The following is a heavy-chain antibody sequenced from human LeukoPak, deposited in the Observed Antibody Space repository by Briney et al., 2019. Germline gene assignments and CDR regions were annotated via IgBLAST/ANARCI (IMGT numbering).Heavy chain of an antibody. Sequence: GGSLRLSCAASGFTFSSYAMSWVRQAPGKGLEWVSAISGSGGRTYYADSVKGRFTISRDNSKNTLYLQMNSLRSEDTAVYYCAKLPTYHYDSSGYYYFEYWGQGTLVTVS. CDR2: ISGSGGRT. J-gene: IGHJ4*02. V-gene: IGHV3-23*01. CDR3: AKLPTYHYDSSGYYYFEY. CDR1: GFTFSSYA. D-gene: IGHD3-22*01.